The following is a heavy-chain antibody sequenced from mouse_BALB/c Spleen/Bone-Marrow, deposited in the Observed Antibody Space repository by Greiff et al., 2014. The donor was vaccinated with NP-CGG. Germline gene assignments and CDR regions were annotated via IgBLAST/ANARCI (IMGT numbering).Heavy chain of an antibody. Sequence: QVQLKQSGAELVKPGASMKLSCKASGYTFTNYWMHWVKQRPGQGLEWIGEINPSNGRTNYNEKFKSKATLTVDKSSSTAYMQLSSLTSEDSAVYYCARGFDYWGQGTTLTVSS. CDR2: INPSNGRT. CDR3: ARGFDY. J-gene: IGHJ2*01. V-gene: IGHV1S81*02. CDR1: GYTFTNYW.